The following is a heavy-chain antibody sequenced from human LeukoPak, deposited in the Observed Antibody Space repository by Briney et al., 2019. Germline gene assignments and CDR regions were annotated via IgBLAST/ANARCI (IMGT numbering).Heavy chain of an antibody. Sequence: SQTLSLTCVISGDSVSSKYAAWNWIRQSPSRGLEWLGRTHFRSKWYIEYAVSVKSRITINPDTSKNQFSLQLNSVTPEDTAVYYCARDLQDDFRRHNWFDPWGQGTLVTVSS. V-gene: IGHV6-1*01. CDR1: GDSVSSKYAA. J-gene: IGHJ5*02. D-gene: IGHD3-3*01. CDR3: ARDLQDDFRRHNWFDP. CDR2: THFRSKWYI.